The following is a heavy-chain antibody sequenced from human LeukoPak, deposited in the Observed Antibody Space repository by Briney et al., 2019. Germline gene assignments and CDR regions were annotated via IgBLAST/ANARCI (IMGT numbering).Heavy chain of an antibody. CDR2: IYYSGST. CDR3: ARVGVVAKYSSSSYYYYYYMDV. D-gene: IGHD6-6*01. Sequence: SETLSLTCTVSGGSISSYYWSWIRQPPGKGLEWIGYIYYSGSTNYNPSLKSRVTISVDTSKNQFSLKLSSVTAADTAVYYCARVGVVAKYSSSSYYYYYYMDVWGKGTTVTVSS. CDR1: GGSISSYY. V-gene: IGHV4-59*08. J-gene: IGHJ6*03.